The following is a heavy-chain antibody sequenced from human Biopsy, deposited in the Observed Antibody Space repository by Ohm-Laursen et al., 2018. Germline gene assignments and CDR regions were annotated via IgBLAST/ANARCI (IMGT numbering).Heavy chain of an antibody. J-gene: IGHJ5*02. CDR3: ATEVVPAGIGGHWLDP. V-gene: IGHV3-7*04. CDR2: IKQDGSEE. Sequence: SLRLSCAASGFTFGSYWMTWVRQAPGKGLEWVANIKQDGSEEYYVDSVKGRFTISRDNANNSLYLQVNSLRAEDTAVYYCATEVVPAGIGGHWLDPWGQGTLVTVSS. D-gene: IGHD2-2*01. CDR1: GFTFGSYW.